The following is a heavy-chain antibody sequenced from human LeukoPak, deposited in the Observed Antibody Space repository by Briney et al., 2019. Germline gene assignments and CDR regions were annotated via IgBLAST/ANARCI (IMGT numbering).Heavy chain of an antibody. D-gene: IGHD3-22*01. J-gene: IGHJ4*02. Sequence: GGSLRLSCAASGFTFSSYSMNWVRQAPGKGLEWVSYISSSSSTIYYADSVKGRFTISRDNAKNSLYLQMNSLRAEDTAVYYCASTLYYYDSSGYYYGVNPPTLWGQGTLVTVSS. CDR2: ISSSSSTI. CDR1: GFTFSSYS. CDR3: ASTLYYYDSSGYYYGVNPPTL. V-gene: IGHV3-48*04.